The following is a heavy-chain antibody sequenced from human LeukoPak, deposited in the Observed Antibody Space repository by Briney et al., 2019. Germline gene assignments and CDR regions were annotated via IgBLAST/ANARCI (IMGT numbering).Heavy chain of an antibody. J-gene: IGHJ4*02. CDR1: GGSISSYY. D-gene: IGHD3-22*01. CDR2: IHYSGIT. CDR3: ANYDSSGYYTFAF. V-gene: IGHV4-59*06. Sequence: PSETLSLTCTVSGGSISSYYWSWIRQPPGKGLEWIGYIHYSGITYYNPSLKSRVTISVATSKNQFSLKLTSVTAADTAVYYCANYDSSGYYTFAFWGQGTLVTVSS.